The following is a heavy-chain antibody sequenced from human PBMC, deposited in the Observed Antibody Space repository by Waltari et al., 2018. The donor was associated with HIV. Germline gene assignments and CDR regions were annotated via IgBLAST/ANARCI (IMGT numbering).Heavy chain of an antibody. J-gene: IGHJ6*02. CDR1: GGSISSGGYY. V-gene: IGHV4-31*03. D-gene: IGHD2-8*02. CDR3: ARDRTGGVSDYYYGMDV. Sequence: QVQLQESGPGLVKPSQTLSLTCTVSGGSISSGGYYWSWIRQHPGKGLEWIGYIYYSGGTYYNPSLKSRVTISVDTSKNQFSLKLSSVTAADTAVYYCARDRTGGVSDYYYGMDVWGQGTTVTVSS. CDR2: IYYSGGT.